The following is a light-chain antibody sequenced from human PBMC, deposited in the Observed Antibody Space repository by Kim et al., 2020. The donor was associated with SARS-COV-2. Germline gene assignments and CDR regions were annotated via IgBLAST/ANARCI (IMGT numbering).Light chain of an antibody. CDR3: QQYNVVPRT. V-gene: IGKV1-9*01. Sequence: ASVGDRVTITGRASQGISNYLAWYQQSPGKAPNLLIYGASTLQSGVPSRFSGSGSETDFTLTISSLQPEDFATYFCQQYNVVPRTFGQGTKVDIK. J-gene: IGKJ1*01. CDR1: QGISNY. CDR2: GAS.